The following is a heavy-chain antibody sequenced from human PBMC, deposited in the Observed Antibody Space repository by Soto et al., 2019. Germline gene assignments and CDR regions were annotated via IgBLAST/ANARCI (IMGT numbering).Heavy chain of an antibody. D-gene: IGHD1-26*01. CDR3: ARRGSGSYYDY. CDR1: GFTFSSYA. Sequence: EVQLLESGGGLVQPGGSLRLSCAASGFTFSSYAMRWVRQAPGKGLEWVSAISGSGGSTYYADSMKGRFTISRDNSKNTLYLQMNSLRAEDTAVYYCARRGSGSYYDYWGQGTLVIVSS. CDR2: ISGSGGST. J-gene: IGHJ4*02. V-gene: IGHV3-23*01.